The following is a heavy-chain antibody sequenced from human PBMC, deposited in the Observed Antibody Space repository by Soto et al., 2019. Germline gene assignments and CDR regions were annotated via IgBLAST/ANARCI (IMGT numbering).Heavy chain of an antibody. CDR3: ARLPDYGSRSSRMDA. V-gene: IGHV4-39*01. Sequence: SETLSLSCTVSGGSTGGSTYYWGWIRQPPGKGLEWIGSIYYSGNTYYNPSLKSRVTMSVDTSNNQFSLKLTFVTAADTAVYYCARLPDYGSRSSRMDAWGQGRTVT. CDR2: IYYSGNT. D-gene: IGHD3-10*01. CDR1: GGSTGGSTYY. J-gene: IGHJ6*02.